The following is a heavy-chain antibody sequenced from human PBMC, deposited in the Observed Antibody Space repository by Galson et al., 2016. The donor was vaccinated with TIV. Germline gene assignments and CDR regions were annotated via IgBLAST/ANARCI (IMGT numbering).Heavy chain of an antibody. CDR2: ISTDGSVG. Sequence: SLRLSCAASQFTVSSHYMTWVRQAPGKGLMWVARISTDGSVGDYADSGKGRFTISRDNAKNTLYLQMNSLRAEDTAVYYCAREEVIDDAFDIWGPGTMVTVAS. CDR3: AREEVIDDAFDI. V-gene: IGHV3-74*01. CDR1: QFTVSSHY. D-gene: IGHD2-21*01. J-gene: IGHJ3*02.